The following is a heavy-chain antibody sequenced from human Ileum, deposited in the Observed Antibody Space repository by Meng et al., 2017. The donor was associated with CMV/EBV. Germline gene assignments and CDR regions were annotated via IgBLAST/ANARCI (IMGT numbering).Heavy chain of an antibody. V-gene: IGHV4-31*03. Sequence: LRLSCTVAGASISSGAHYWSWVRQHPGKGLEWIANTHNSGSTYCNPSLRSRLTLSVDTSKNQFSLKLHSVTAADTAVYYCAQMITAGLYYFDSWGQGTLVTVSS. J-gene: IGHJ4*02. CDR3: AQMITAGLYYFDS. CDR1: GASISSGAHY. D-gene: IGHD1-20*01. CDR2: THNSGST.